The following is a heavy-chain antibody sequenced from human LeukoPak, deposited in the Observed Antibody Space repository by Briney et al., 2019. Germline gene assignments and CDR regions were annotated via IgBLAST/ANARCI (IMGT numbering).Heavy chain of an antibody. CDR2: IYSGGST. J-gene: IGHJ4*02. Sequence: GGSLRLSCAASGITFSGIAFNGYTMHWVRQAPGKGLEWVSVIYSGGSTYYADSVKGRFTISRDNSKNTLYLQMNSLRAEDTAVYYCARYSSSWYSPFDYWGQGTLVTVSS. D-gene: IGHD6-13*01. CDR3: ARYSSSWYSPFDY. V-gene: IGHV3-53*01. CDR1: GITFSGIA.